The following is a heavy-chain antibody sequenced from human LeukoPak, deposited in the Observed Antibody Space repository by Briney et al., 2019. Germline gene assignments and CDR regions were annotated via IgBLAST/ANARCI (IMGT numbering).Heavy chain of an antibody. Sequence: ASVKVSCKASGYTFTSYYMHWVRQPPGHGLEWMGIINPSGGSTSYAQKFQGRVTMTRDTSTSTVYMELSSLRSEDTAVYYCARSASGYYYGMDVWGQGTTVTVSS. J-gene: IGHJ6*02. CDR3: ARSASGYYYGMDV. CDR2: INPSGGST. CDR1: GYTFTSYY. V-gene: IGHV1-46*01.